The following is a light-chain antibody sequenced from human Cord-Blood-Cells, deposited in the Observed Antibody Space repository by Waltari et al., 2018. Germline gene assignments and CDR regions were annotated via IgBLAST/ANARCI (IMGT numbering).Light chain of an antibody. J-gene: IGLJ3*02. V-gene: IGLV3-21*04. CDR2: YDS. CDR3: QVWDSSSDHRV. CDR1: NIGSNS. Sequence: SYVLTQPPSVSVAPGKTARITSGGNNIGSNSVHWYQQKPGQAPVLVIYYDSNRPSGIPERFSGSNSGNTATLTISRVEAGDEADYYCQVWDSSSDHRVFGGGTKLTVL.